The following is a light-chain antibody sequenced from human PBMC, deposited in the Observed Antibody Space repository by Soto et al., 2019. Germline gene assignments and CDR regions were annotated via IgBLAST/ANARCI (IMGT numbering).Light chain of an antibody. CDR3: QQYNNWPPSIT. J-gene: IGKJ5*01. V-gene: IGKV3-15*01. CDR1: QSVNSN. CDR2: DAS. Sequence: EIVMTQSPATLSVSPGERATLSCRASQSVNSNLAWYQQRPGQAPRLLIYDASARATGIPAKFSGSGSETEFTLTISSLQSEDFVVYYCQQYNNWPPSITFGQGTRLEIK.